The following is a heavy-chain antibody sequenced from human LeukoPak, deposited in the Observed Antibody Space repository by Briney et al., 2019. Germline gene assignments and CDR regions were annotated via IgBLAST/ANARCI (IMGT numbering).Heavy chain of an antibody. CDR1: GYTFTGYY. CDR3: ARGVTGIYYYYYMDV. Sequence: ASVKVSCKASGYTFTGYYMHWVRQAPGQGLEWMGWIDPNSGGTNYAEKFQGRVTMTRDTSISTAYMELSRLRSDDTAVYYCARGVTGIYYYYYMDVWGKGTTVTVSS. V-gene: IGHV1-2*02. J-gene: IGHJ6*03. D-gene: IGHD3-10*01. CDR2: IDPNSGGT.